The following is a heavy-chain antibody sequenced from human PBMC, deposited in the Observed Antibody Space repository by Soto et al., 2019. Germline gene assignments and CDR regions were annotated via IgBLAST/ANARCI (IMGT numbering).Heavy chain of an antibody. CDR3: ARDKGGGGLRDYVWGSYRYRAFDI. CDR1: GGSISSGGYY. CDR2: IYYSGST. V-gene: IGHV4-31*03. Sequence: PSETLSLTCTVSGGSISSGGYYWSWIRQHPGKGLEWIGYIYYSGSTYYNPSLKSRVTISVDTSKNQFSLKLSSVTAADTAVYYCARDKGGGGLRDYVWGSYRYRAFDIWGQGTMVTVSS. J-gene: IGHJ3*02. D-gene: IGHD3-16*02.